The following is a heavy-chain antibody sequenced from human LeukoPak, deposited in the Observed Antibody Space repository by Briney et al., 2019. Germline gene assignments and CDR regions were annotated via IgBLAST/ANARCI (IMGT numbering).Heavy chain of an antibody. J-gene: IGHJ5*02. V-gene: IGHV3-30-3*01. CDR1: GFTFSSYA. CDR3: ARGQYYDSSDTNWFDP. D-gene: IGHD3-22*01. CDR2: ISYDGSNK. Sequence: GGSLRLSCAASGFTFSSYAMHWVRQAPGKGLEWVAVISYDGSNKYYADSVKGRFTISRDNSKNTLYLQMNSLRAEDTAVYYCARGQYYDSSDTNWFDPWGQGTLVTVSS.